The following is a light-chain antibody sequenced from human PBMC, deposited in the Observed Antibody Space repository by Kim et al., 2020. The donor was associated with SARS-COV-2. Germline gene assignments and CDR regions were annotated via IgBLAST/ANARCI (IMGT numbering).Light chain of an antibody. J-gene: IGKJ1*01. CDR3: QQNNIYWT. V-gene: IGKV1-13*02. Sequence: IQLTQSPSTLSASVGDRVTITCRASQGISSSLAWYKQKPGKAPKLLIYGASSLESAVPSRFSGSGSGTEFTLTISSLQPDDVATYCCQQNNIYWTFGQGTKVDIK. CDR2: GAS. CDR1: QGISSS.